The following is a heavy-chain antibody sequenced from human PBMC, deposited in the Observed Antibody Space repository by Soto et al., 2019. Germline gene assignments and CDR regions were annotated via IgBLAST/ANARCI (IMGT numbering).Heavy chain of an antibody. D-gene: IGHD3-3*01. CDR3: AKDSKRSTIFGVVSIKGYYYYGMDV. V-gene: IGHV3-9*01. CDR1: GFTFDDYA. Sequence: EVQLVESGGGLVQPGRSLRLSCAASGFTFDDYAMHWVRQAPGKGLEWVSGISWNSGSIGYADSVKGRFTISRDNAKNALYMQMNSLRAEDTALYYCAKDSKRSTIFGVVSIKGYYYYGMDVWGQGTTVTVSS. CDR2: ISWNSGSI. J-gene: IGHJ6*02.